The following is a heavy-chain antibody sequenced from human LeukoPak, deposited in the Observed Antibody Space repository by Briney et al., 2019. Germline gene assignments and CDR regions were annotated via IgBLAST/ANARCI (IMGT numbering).Heavy chain of an antibody. CDR3: ARDSSSWYYFDY. V-gene: IGHV3-11*01. J-gene: IGHJ4*02. CDR2: ISSSGSTI. CDR1: GFTFSDYY. D-gene: IGHD6-13*01. Sequence: GGSLRLSCAASGFTFSDYYMSWIRQAPGKGLEWVSYISSSGSTICYADSVKGRFTISRDNAKNSLYLQMNSLRAEDTAVYYCARDSSSWYYFDYWGQGTLVTVSS.